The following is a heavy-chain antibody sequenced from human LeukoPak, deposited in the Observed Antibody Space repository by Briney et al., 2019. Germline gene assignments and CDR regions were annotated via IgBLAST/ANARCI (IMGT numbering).Heavy chain of an antibody. CDR3: ARGVVGVKPLDY. CDR1: GFTVGTTY. D-gene: IGHD3-10*01. J-gene: IGHJ4*02. V-gene: IGHV3-53*01. CDR2: MYGAGNI. Sequence: PGGSLRLSCAASGFTVGTTYMSWVRQAPGKGLEWVSFMYGAGNIYYADSVKGRFTISRDNSNNKLYLQMNSLEAADTAVYYCARGVVGVKPLDYWGQGTLVTVSS.